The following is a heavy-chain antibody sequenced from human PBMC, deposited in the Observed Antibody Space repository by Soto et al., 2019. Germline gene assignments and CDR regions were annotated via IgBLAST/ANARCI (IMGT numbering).Heavy chain of an antibody. D-gene: IGHD4-17*01. CDR1: GGSISSSSYY. V-gene: IGHV4-39*01. Sequence: PSETLSLTCTVSGGSISSSSYYWGWIRQPPGKGLEWIGSIYYSGSTYYNPSLKSRVTISVDTSKNQFSLKLSSVTAADTAVYYCASEATVTTTGYYGMDVWGQGTTVTVSS. J-gene: IGHJ6*02. CDR2: IYYSGST. CDR3: ASEATVTTTGYYGMDV.